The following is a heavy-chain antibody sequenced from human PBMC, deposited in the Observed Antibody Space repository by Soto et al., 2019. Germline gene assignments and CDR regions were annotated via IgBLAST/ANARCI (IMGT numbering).Heavy chain of an antibody. J-gene: IGHJ4*02. D-gene: IGHD5-12*01. CDR2: ISSSSSTI. CDR1: GFTFSSYS. Sequence: GGSLRLSCAASGFTFSSYSMNWVRQAPGKGLEWVSYISSSSSTIYYADSVKGRFTISRDNAKNSLYLQMNSLRAEDTAVYYCASQAKLRPRPDDYWGQGTLVTVSS. CDR3: ASQAKLRPRPDDY. V-gene: IGHV3-48*01.